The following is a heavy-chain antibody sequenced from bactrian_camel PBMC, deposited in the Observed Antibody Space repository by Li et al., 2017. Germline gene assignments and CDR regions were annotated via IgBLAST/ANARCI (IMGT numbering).Heavy chain of an antibody. Sequence: HVQLVESGGDVVQPGGSLSLYCAASGYTYSSYCMGWFRQAPGKEREAVATIDSDGSTSYADSVKGRFTISRDNAKDTLYLQMNSLKIEDTAVYYCALGSSRQATMTARGKGTQVTVS. V-gene: IGHV3S53*01. CDR2: IDSDGST. CDR1: GYTYSSYC. D-gene: IGHD3*01. J-gene: IGHJ4*01.